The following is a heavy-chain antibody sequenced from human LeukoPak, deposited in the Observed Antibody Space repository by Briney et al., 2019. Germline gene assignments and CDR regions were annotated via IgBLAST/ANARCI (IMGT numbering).Heavy chain of an antibody. D-gene: IGHD3-9*01. J-gene: IGHJ5*02. CDR3: ARVLFLLSNWFDP. CDR1: GGSISSGGYY. Sequence: PSETLSLTCTVSGGSISSGGYYWSWIRQHPGKGLEWIGYIYYSGSTYCNPSLKSRVTISVDTSKNQFSLKLSSVTAADTAVYYCARVLFLLSNWFDPWGQGTLVTVSS. V-gene: IGHV4-31*03. CDR2: IYYSGST.